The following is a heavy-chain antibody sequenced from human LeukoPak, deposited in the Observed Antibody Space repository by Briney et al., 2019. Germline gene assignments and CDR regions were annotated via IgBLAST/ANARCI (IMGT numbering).Heavy chain of an antibody. D-gene: IGHD5-12*01. CDR1: GGSFSGYY. CDR3: ARRLIVATILYYYYGMDV. V-gene: IGHV4-34*01. Sequence: PETLSLTCAVYGGSFSGYYWSWIRQPPGKGLEWIGEINHSGSTNYNPSLKSRVTISVDTSKNQFSLKLSSVTAADTAVYYCARRLIVATILYYYYGMDVWGQGTTVTVSS. J-gene: IGHJ6*02. CDR2: INHSGST.